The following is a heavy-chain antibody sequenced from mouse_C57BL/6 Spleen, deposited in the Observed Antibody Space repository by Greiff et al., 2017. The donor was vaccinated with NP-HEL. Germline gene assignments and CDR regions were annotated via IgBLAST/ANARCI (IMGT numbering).Heavy chain of an antibody. Sequence: QVQLQQPGAELVRPGSSVKLSCKASGYTFTSYWMHWVKQRPIQGLEWIGNIDPSDSETHYNQKFKDKATLTVDKSSSTAYMQLSSLTSEDSAVYYCARELRSNYYAMDYWGQGTSVTVSS. V-gene: IGHV1-52*01. D-gene: IGHD1-1*01. J-gene: IGHJ4*01. CDR3: ARELRSNYYAMDY. CDR2: IDPSDSET. CDR1: GYTFTSYW.